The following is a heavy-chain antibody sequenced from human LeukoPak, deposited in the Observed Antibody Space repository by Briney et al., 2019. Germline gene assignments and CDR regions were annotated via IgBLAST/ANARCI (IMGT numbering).Heavy chain of an antibody. Sequence: GGSLRLSCAASGFTFSNYGMHWVRQTPGKGLDWVAVIWQDGSIKYYADSVRGRFTISRDNSMNTVYLQMNSLRVEDTAVYYCAKVRQFTAATGTGLDYWGQGTLVTVSS. CDR3: AKVRQFTAATGTGLDY. D-gene: IGHD6-13*01. CDR1: GFTFSNYG. CDR2: IWQDGSIK. J-gene: IGHJ4*02. V-gene: IGHV3-33*03.